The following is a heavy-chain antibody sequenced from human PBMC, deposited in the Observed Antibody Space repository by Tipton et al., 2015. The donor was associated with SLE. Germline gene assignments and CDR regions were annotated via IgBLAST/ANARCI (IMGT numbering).Heavy chain of an antibody. J-gene: IGHJ4*02. D-gene: IGHD2-2*02. CDR3: ARFCSTTSCYKEGFDY. Sequence: TLSLTCTVSGGSISSSSYYWGWIRQPPGKGLEWIGSIYYSGSTYYNPSLKSRVTISVDTSKNQFSLKLSSAAAADTAVYYCARFCSTTSCYKEGFDYWGQGTLVTVSS. CDR1: GGSISSSSYY. CDR2: IYYSGST. V-gene: IGHV4-39*01.